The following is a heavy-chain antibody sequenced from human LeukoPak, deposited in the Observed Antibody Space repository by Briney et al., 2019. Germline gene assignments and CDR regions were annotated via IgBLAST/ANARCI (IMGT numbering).Heavy chain of an antibody. CDR1: GGSISSYC. D-gene: IGHD6-13*01. CDR3: ARSLGYSSTWFYFDY. J-gene: IGHJ4*02. CDR2: IYYSGST. Sequence: SETLSLTCTVSGGSISSYCWSWIRQPPGKGLEWIGYIYYSGSTNYNPSLKSRVTISVDTSKNQFSLKLSSVTAADTAVYYCARSLGYSSTWFYFDYWGQGTLVTVSS. V-gene: IGHV4-59*08.